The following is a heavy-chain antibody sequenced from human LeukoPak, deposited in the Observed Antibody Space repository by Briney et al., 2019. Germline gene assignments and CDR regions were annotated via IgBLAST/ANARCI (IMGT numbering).Heavy chain of an antibody. CDR2: IYSGGST. Sequence: GGSLRLSCAASGFTVSSNYMSWVRQAPGKGLEWVSVIYSGGSTYYADSVKGRFTISRDNSKNTLYLQMNSLRAEDTAVYYSARAERGYSYGYFDYWGQGTLVTVSS. CDR1: GFTVSSNY. CDR3: ARAERGYSYGYFDY. J-gene: IGHJ4*02. D-gene: IGHD5-18*01. V-gene: IGHV3-66*01.